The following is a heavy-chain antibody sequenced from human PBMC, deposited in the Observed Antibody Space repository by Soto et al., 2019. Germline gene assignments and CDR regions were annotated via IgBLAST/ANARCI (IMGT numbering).Heavy chain of an antibody. CDR2: INSDGSST. D-gene: IGHD3-22*01. CDR3: ALPLSYDSSGSRQYYYYGMDV. J-gene: IGHJ6*02. Sequence: EVQLVESGGGLVQPGGSLRLSCAASGFTFSSYWMHWVRQAPGKGLVWVSRINSDGSSTSYADSVKGRFTISRDNAKNTLYLQMTSLRAEDTAVYYCALPLSYDSSGSRQYYYYGMDVWGQGTTVTVSS. V-gene: IGHV3-74*01. CDR1: GFTFSSYW.